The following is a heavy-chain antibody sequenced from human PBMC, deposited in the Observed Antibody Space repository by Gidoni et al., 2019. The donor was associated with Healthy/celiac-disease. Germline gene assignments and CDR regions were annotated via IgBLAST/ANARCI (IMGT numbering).Heavy chain of an antibody. D-gene: IGHD6-6*01. CDR3: TTKDIAARPSYYYYYGMDV. J-gene: IGHJ6*02. Sequence: SNAWMNWVRQAPGKGLEWVGRIKSKTDGGTTDYAAPVKGRFTISRDDSKNTLYLQMNSLKTEDTAVYYCTTKDIAARPSYYYYYGMDVWGQGTTVTVSS. V-gene: IGHV3-15*07. CDR1: SNAW. CDR2: IKSKTDGGTT.